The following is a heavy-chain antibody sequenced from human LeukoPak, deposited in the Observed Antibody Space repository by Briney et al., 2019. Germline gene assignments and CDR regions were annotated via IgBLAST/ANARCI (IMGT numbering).Heavy chain of an antibody. Sequence: GGSLRLSCAASGFTFSSYAMSWVRQAPGKGLEWVSGISGSGGSTYYADSVKGRFTISRDNSKNTLYLQMNSLRAEDTAVYYCAGRYDSSGYPLHWGQGTLVTVSS. D-gene: IGHD3-22*01. CDR1: GFTFSSYA. J-gene: IGHJ4*02. CDR2: ISGSGGST. CDR3: AGRYDSSGYPLH. V-gene: IGHV3-23*01.